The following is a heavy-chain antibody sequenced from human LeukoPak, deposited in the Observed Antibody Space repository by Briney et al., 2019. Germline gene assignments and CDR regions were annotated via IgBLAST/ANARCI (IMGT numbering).Heavy chain of an antibody. Sequence: SETLSLTCTVSGGSISSYYWSWIRQPPGKGLEWIGYIYYSGSTNYNPSLKSRVTISVDTSKNQFSLKLSSVTAADTAVYYCARYLRAARVFDYWGQGTLVTVSS. V-gene: IGHV4-59*08. J-gene: IGHJ4*02. CDR2: IYYSGST. CDR1: GGSISSYY. CDR3: ARYLRAARVFDY. D-gene: IGHD6-6*01.